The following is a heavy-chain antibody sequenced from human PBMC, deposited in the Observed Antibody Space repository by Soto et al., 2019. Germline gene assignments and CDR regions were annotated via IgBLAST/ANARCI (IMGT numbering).Heavy chain of an antibody. CDR3: ARXRNYYGSGSYYAHAFDI. Sequence: SETLSLTCAVYGGSFSCYYWSWIRQPPGKGLEWIGEINHSGSTNYNPSLKSRVTISVDTSKNQFSLKLSSVTAADTAVYYCARXRNYYGSGSYYAHAFDIWGQGTMVTVSS. V-gene: IGHV4-34*01. CDR2: INHSGST. J-gene: IGHJ3*02. D-gene: IGHD3-10*01. CDR1: GGSFSCYY.